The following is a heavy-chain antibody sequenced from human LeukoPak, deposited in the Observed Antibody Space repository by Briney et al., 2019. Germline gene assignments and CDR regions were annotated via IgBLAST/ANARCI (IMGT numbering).Heavy chain of an antibody. CDR3: ARHEAPVYCGSTDCYALGWFDP. Sequence: PSETLSLTCTVSGGAFSGNTYYWGWIRQPPGKGLEWIGSIYYSGSTYYNPSLKGRVTISVDTSKKQFSLKLTSVTAADTAVYYCARHEAPVYCGSTDCYALGWFDPWGQGTLVSVSS. J-gene: IGHJ5*02. V-gene: IGHV4-39*01. CDR1: GGAFSGNTYY. CDR2: IYYSGST. D-gene: IGHD2-2*01.